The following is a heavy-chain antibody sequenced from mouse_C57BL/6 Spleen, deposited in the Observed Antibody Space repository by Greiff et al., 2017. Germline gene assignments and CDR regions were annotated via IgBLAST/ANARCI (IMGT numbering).Heavy chain of an antibody. D-gene: IGHD2-4*01. V-gene: IGHV1-26*01. CDR3: ASHYEYLYWYFDV. CDR2: INPNNGGT. CDR1: GYTFTDYY. J-gene: IGHJ1*03. Sequence: EVQLQQSGPELVKPGASVKISCKASGYTFTDYYMNWVKQSHGKSLEWIGDINPNNGGTSYNQKFKGKATLTVDKSSSTAYMELRSQTSKDSAVYYCASHYEYLYWYFDVWGTGTTVTVSS.